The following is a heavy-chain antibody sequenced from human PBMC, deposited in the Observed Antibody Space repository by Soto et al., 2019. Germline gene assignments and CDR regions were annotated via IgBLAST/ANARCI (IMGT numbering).Heavy chain of an antibody. CDR2: IGSSGST. CDR3: ARDRRGTDYYYYYGMDV. J-gene: IGHJ6*02. CDR1: GFTFDTYA. V-gene: IGHV3-23*01. D-gene: IGHD3-10*01. Sequence: TGGSLRLSCVASGFTFDTYALNWVRQAPGKGLEWVSAIGSSGSTYYADSVKGRFTISRDTPKKTLYLQMNSLRVEDTAKYYCARDRRGTDYYYYYGMDVWGQGTTVTVSS.